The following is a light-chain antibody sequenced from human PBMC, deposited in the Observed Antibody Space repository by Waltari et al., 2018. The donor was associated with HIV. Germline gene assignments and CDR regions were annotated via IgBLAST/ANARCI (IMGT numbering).Light chain of an antibody. V-gene: IGLV2-8*01. CDR3: SSYAGSINVL. CDR2: EVS. J-gene: IGLJ2*01. CDR1: SRDVGGYNY. Sequence: QSALTQPPSASGSPGPSVTISCTGTSRDVGGYNYVPWYQQHPGKAPKLLIAEVSTRPSGFPDRFSGSKSGNTASLTVSGLQAEDEADYYCSSYAGSINVLFGGGTKLAVL.